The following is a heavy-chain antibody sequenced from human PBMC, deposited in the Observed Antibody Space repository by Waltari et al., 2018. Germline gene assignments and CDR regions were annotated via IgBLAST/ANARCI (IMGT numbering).Heavy chain of an antibody. V-gene: IGHV3-23*01. CDR2: ISGSGGST. CDR1: GFTFSSYA. J-gene: IGHJ6*03. Sequence: EVQLLESGGGLVQPGGSLRLSCAASGFTFSSYAMSWVRQAPGKGLEWVSAISGSGGSTYYADSGKGRFTNSRDNSKNTLYLQMNSLRAEDTAVYYWAKATTISDSYYYYMDVWGKGTTVTISS. D-gene: IGHD1-26*01. CDR3: AKATTISDSYYYYMDV.